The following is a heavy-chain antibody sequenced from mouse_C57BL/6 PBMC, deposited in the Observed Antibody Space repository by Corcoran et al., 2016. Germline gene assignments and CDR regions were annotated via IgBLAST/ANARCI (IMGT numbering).Heavy chain of an antibody. V-gene: IGHV1-19*01. CDR1: GYTFTDYY. CDR3: ARMYDGYYGSFFDY. Sequence: EVQLQQSGPVLVKPGASVKMSCKASGYTFTDYYMNWVKQSHGKSLEWIGVINPYNGGTSYNQKFKGKATLTVDKSSSTAYMELNSLTSEDSAVYYCARMYDGYYGSFFDYWGQGTTLTVSS. D-gene: IGHD2-3*01. J-gene: IGHJ2*01. CDR2: INPYNGGT.